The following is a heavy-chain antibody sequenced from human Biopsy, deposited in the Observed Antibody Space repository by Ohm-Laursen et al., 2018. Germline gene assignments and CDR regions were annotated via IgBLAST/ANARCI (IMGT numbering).Heavy chain of an antibody. CDR3: TVDLGRGFH. V-gene: IGHV3-15*01. D-gene: IGHD5-12*01. CDR1: GFTFTHAW. CDR2: IKSKSDGEAT. Sequence: SLRLSCAASGFTFTHAWMSWVCQGPGKGLEWLGRIKSKSDGEATDYAAAVQGRFAISRDDSTNTFYLQMNSLKSEDTGAFYCTVDLGRGFHWGQGTLVTVSS. J-gene: IGHJ4*02.